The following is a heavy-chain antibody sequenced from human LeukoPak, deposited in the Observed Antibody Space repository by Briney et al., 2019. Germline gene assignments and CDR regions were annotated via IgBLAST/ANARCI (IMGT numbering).Heavy chain of an antibody. J-gene: IGHJ4*02. Sequence: GRSLRLSCAASGFTFSSYGMHWVRQAPGKELEWVAVIWYDGSNKYYADSVKGRFAISRDNSKNTLYLQMNSLRAEDTAVYYCARGDVGYCSSSSCSPLDHWGQGTLVTVSS. CDR1: GFTFSSYG. D-gene: IGHD2-2*01. CDR3: ARGDVGYCSSSSCSPLDH. V-gene: IGHV3-33*01. CDR2: IWYDGSNK.